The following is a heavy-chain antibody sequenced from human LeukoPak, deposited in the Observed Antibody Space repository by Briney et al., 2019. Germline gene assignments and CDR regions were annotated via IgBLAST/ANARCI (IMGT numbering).Heavy chain of an antibody. CDR1: GFAFSTYA. CDR2: ISGSGANT. V-gene: IGHV3-23*01. D-gene: IGHD2-15*01. J-gene: IGHJ5*02. CDR3: ARVGVVVAATPGLNWFDP. Sequence: PGGSLRLSCAASGFAFSTYAMTWVRQAPGKGLEWVSAISGSGANTYYADSVKGRFTISRDNAKNSLYLQMNSLRAEDTAVYYCARVGVVVAATPGLNWFDPWGQGTLVTVSS.